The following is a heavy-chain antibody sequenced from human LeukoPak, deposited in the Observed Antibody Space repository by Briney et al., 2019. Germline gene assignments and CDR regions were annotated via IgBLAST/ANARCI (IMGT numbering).Heavy chain of an antibody. CDR1: GYTFTGYY. J-gene: IGHJ6*03. CDR3: ARRAVPASRDYYYYMDV. Sequence: ASVKVSCKVSGYTFTGYYMHWVRQAPGQGLEWMGWINPNSGGTNYAQKFQGRVTMTRDTSISTAYTELSRLRSDDTAVYYCARRAVPASRDYYYYMDVWGKGTTVTVSS. D-gene: IGHD2-2*01. V-gene: IGHV1-2*02. CDR2: INPNSGGT.